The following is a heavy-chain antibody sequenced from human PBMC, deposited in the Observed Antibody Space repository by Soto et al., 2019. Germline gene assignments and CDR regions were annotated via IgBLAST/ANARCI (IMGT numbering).Heavy chain of an antibody. CDR1: GYTVSNYG. Sequence: QGHLVQSGAEVKKPGASVKVSCKASGYTVSNYGITWVRQAPGQGLEWMGWISGYNGNIDYAPNLQGRVTMTTETSKNTAYMELRSLRYDDTAVYYCARLVTSDDAFDIWGQGTMVTVSS. V-gene: IGHV1-18*01. CDR3: ARLVTSDDAFDI. J-gene: IGHJ3*02. CDR2: ISGYNGNI.